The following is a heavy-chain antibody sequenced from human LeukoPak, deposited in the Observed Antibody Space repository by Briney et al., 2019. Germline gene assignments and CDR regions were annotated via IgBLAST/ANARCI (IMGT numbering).Heavy chain of an antibody. D-gene: IGHD2-15*01. Sequence: SVKVSCKASGGTFSSYAISWVRQAPGQGLEWMGGIIPIFGTANYAQKFQGRVMITADESTSTAYMELSSLRSEDTAVYYCARDEIVVVVAPGDYYYGMDVWGQGTTVTVSS. J-gene: IGHJ6*02. CDR2: IIPIFGTA. CDR3: ARDEIVVVVAPGDYYYGMDV. CDR1: GGTFSSYA. V-gene: IGHV1-69*13.